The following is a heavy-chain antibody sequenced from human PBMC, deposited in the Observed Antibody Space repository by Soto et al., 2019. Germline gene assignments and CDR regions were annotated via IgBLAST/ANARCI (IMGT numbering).Heavy chain of an antibody. D-gene: IGHD6-13*01. J-gene: IGHJ4*02. Sequence: SETLSLTCAVSGGSISSGGYSWSWIRQPPGKGLEWIGYIYHSGSTYYNPSLKSRVTISVDRSKNQFSLKLSSVTAADTAVYYGARGHIAAGTGYYFDYWGRGTLVTV. V-gene: IGHV4-30-2*01. CDR3: ARGHIAAGTGYYFDY. CDR1: GGSISSGGYS. CDR2: IYHSGST.